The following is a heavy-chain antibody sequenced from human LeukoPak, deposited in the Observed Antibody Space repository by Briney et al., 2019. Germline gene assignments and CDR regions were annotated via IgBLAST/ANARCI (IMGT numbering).Heavy chain of an antibody. V-gene: IGHV4-34*01. D-gene: IGHD5-12*01. CDR3: AIGDSGYDMVDY. CDR2: INHSGST. Sequence: PSETLSLTCAVYGGSFSGYYWSWIRQPPGKGLEWIGEINHSGSTNYNPSLKSRVTISVDTSKNQFSLKLSSVTAADTAVYYCAIGDSGYDMVDYWGQGTLVTVSS. CDR1: GGSFSGYY. J-gene: IGHJ4*02.